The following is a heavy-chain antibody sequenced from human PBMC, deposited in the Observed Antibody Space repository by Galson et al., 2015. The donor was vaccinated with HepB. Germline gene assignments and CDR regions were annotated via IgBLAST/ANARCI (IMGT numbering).Heavy chain of an antibody. CDR1: GYTFTSYA. Sequence: SVKVSCKASGYTFTSYAMNWVRQAPGQGLEWMGWINTNTGNPTYAQGFTGRFVFSLDTSVSTAYLQISSLKAEDTAVYYCARDRAPLYYYDSSGYPRGRPDYWGQGTLVTVSS. V-gene: IGHV7-4-1*02. D-gene: IGHD3-22*01. CDR2: INTNTGNP. J-gene: IGHJ4*02. CDR3: ARDRAPLYYYDSSGYPRGRPDY.